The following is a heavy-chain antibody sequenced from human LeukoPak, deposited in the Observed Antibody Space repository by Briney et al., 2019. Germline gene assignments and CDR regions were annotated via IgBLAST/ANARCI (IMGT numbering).Heavy chain of an antibody. CDR3: ARDLTVGPTTDYFDS. Sequence: GRSLRLSCAASKFTFSSYCMSWVRQAPGKGLEWVANIFQDGNDKYYVDSVKGRFTISRDNAKNSLYLQMNSLRAEDTAVYYRARDLTVGPTTDYFDSWGQGTLVTVSS. V-gene: IGHV3-7*01. J-gene: IGHJ4*02. D-gene: IGHD1-26*01. CDR2: IFQDGNDK. CDR1: KFTFSSYC.